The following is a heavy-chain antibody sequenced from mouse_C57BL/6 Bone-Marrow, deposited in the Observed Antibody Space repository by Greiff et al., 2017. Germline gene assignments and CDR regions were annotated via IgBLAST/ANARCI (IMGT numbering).Heavy chain of an antibody. CDR1: GYTFTNYW. D-gene: IGHD2-4*01. CDR3: ARSYDYDDYTMDD. Sequence: VQLQLPGAELVKPGASVKLSCKASGYTFTNYWMHWVKQRPGQGLEWIGMMHPNGGSPDYNEKFKSEATLSVDKSSRTAYMELSSLTSEDSAVYYCARSYDYDDYTMDDWGQGTSVTVSS. V-gene: IGHV1-64*01. CDR2: MHPNGGSP. J-gene: IGHJ4*01.